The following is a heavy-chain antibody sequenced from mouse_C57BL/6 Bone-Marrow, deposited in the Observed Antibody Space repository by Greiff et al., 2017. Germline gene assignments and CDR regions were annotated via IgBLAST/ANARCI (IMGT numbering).Heavy chain of an antibody. D-gene: IGHD3-3*01. CDR1: GYTFTSYW. J-gene: IGHJ4*01. Sequence: VQLQQPGAELVRPGTSVKLSCKASGYTFTSYWMHWVKQRPGQGLEWIGVIDPSDSYTNYNQKFKGKATLTVDTSSSTAYMQLSSLTSEDSADYYSTREGLHYYYALAYWGQGTSVTVSS. CDR2: IDPSDSYT. V-gene: IGHV1-59*01. CDR3: TREGLHYYYALAY.